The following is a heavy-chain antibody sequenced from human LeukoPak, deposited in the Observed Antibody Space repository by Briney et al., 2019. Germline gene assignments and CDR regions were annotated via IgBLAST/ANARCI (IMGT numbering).Heavy chain of an antibody. V-gene: IGHV1-46*01. CDR1: GYTFTSYY. Sequence: GASVKVSCKASGYTFTSYYMHWVRQAPGQGLEWMGIINPSGGSTSYAQKFQGRVTMTRDTSTSTVYMELSSLRSEDTAVYYCASGPRDGYNSYYFDYWGQGTLVTVSS. CDR2: INPSGGST. D-gene: IGHD5-24*01. J-gene: IGHJ4*02. CDR3: ASGPRDGYNSYYFDY.